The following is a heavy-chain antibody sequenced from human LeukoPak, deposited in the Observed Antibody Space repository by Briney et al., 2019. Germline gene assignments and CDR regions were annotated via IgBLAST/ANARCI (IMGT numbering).Heavy chain of an antibody. V-gene: IGHV3-30*04. Sequence: GGSLRLSCAASGFTFSSYAMHWVRQAPGEGLEWVAVISYDGSNKYYADSVKGRFTISRDNSKNTLYLQMNSLRAEDTAVYYCARDFVYYDSSGYYHVGFDYWGQGTLVTVSS. D-gene: IGHD3-22*01. CDR3: ARDFVYYDSSGYYHVGFDY. CDR2: ISYDGSNK. CDR1: GFTFSSYA. J-gene: IGHJ4*02.